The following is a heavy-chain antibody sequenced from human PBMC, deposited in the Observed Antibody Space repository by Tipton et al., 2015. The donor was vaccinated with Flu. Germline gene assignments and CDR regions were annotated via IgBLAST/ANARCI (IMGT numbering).Heavy chain of an antibody. CDR3: ARDRGDYPIHGTDV. CDR2: IYYTGST. Sequence: TLSLTCAVSGYSISHGGYYWSWIRQHPGKGLEFIGYIYYTGSTFYNPSLKSRITISVDTSKNQFSLNLSSVTAADTAVYYCARDRGDYPIHGTDVWGQGTTVTVSS. CDR1: GYSISHGGYY. D-gene: IGHD4-17*01. J-gene: IGHJ6*02. V-gene: IGHV4-31*11.